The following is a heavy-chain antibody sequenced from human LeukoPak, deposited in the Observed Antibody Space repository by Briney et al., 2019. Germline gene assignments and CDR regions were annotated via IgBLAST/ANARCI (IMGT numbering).Heavy chain of an antibody. Sequence: ASVKVSCKASGYTFTGYYMHWVRQAPGQGLEWMGRINPNSGGTNYAQKFQGRVTMTRDTSISTAYMELSRLRSDDTAVYYCAREYYYDSSGYFRAFDYWGQGTLVTVSS. V-gene: IGHV1-2*06. J-gene: IGHJ4*02. CDR2: INPNSGGT. CDR1: GYTFTGYY. CDR3: AREYYYDSSGYFRAFDY. D-gene: IGHD3-22*01.